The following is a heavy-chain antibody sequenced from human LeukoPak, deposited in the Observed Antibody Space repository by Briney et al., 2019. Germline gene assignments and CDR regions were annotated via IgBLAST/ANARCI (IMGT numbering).Heavy chain of an antibody. D-gene: IGHD5-24*01. Sequence: SETLSLTCTVSGGSISSYYWSWIRQPPGKGLEWIGYIYYSGSTNYNPSLKSRVTISVDTSKNQFSLKLSSVTAADTAVYYCARGGWMATDYWGQGTLVTVSS. J-gene: IGHJ4*02. CDR3: ARGGWMATDY. V-gene: IGHV4-59*08. CDR1: GGSISSYY. CDR2: IYYSGST.